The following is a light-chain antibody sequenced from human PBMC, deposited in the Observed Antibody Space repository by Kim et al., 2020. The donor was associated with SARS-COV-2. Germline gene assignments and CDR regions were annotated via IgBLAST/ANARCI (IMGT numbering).Light chain of an antibody. CDR1: NIGSKS. Sequence: SYELTQPPSVSVAPGKTARITCGGNNIGSKSVHWYLQKPGQAPVLVIYYNSDRPSGIPERFSGSNSGNTATLTISRVEAGDEADYYCQVWDSSSDHAVFGGGTQLTVL. J-gene: IGLJ7*01. CDR3: QVWDSSSDHAV. V-gene: IGLV3-21*04. CDR2: YNS.